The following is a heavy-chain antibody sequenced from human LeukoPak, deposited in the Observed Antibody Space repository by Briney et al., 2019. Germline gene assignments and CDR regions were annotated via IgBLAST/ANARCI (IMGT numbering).Heavy chain of an antibody. CDR2: ISYDGSNK. D-gene: IGHD3-10*01. Sequence: GRSLRLSCAASGFTFSSYGMHWVRQAPGKGLEWVAVISYDGSNKYYADSVKGRFTISRDNSKNTLYLQMNSLRAEDTAVYYCAKDLDQLLWFGESTGFDPWGQGTLVTVSP. V-gene: IGHV3-30*18. J-gene: IGHJ5*02. CDR3: AKDLDQLLWFGESTGFDP. CDR1: GFTFSSYG.